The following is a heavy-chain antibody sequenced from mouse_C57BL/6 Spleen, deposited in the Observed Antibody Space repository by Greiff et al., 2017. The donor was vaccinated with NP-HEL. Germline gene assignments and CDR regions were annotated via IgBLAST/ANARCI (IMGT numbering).Heavy chain of an antibody. CDR1: GFNIKDYY. CDR2: FDPEDGET. Sequence: EVQLQQSGAELVKPGASVKLSCTASGFNIKDYYMHWVKQRTEQGLEWIGRFDPEDGETKYAPKFQGKATITADTSSNTAYLQLSSLTSEDTAVYYCANSPITTVVATKGYFDYWGQGTTLTVSS. CDR3: ANSPITTVVATKGYFDY. D-gene: IGHD1-1*01. J-gene: IGHJ2*01. V-gene: IGHV14-2*01.